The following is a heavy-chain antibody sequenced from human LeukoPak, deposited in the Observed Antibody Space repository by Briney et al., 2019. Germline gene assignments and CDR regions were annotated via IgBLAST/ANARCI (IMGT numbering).Heavy chain of an antibody. Sequence: PSETLSLTCSVSGASISGYHWSWIRQPPGKGLEWIGYIYYSGSTNYNPSLKSRVTISVDTSKNQFSLKLSSVTAADTAVYYCAHSSGPWGVGYWGQGTLVTVSS. V-gene: IGHV4-59*01. CDR2: IYYSGST. CDR1: GASISGYH. J-gene: IGHJ4*02. D-gene: IGHD3-22*01. CDR3: AHSSGPWGVGY.